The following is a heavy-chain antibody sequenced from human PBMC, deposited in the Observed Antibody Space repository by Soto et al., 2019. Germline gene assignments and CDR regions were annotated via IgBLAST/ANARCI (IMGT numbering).Heavy chain of an antibody. D-gene: IGHD2-15*01. CDR3: ARADPSIVRYYYYGMDV. V-gene: IGHV4-4*07. CDR2: IYASGNT. J-gene: IGHJ6*02. CDR1: GGSISSYY. Sequence: KPSETLSLTCTVSGGSISSYYWSWIRQPAGKGLEWIGRIYASGNTNYNPSLKSRVTMSVDTSKNQFSLKLSSVTAADTAVYYCARADPSIVRYYYYGMDVWGQGTTVTVSS.